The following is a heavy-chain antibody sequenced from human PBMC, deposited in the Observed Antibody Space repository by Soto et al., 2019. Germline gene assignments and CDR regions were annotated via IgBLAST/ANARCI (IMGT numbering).Heavy chain of an antibody. J-gene: IGHJ3*02. CDR3: ASYTGCITSCCCANDAFDI. CDR2: TRYKANSYTK. D-gene: IGHD2-2*01. CDR1: GFTFSDHY. Sequence: EVPLVESGGGLVQPGGSLRLSCAASGFTFSDHYMDWVRQAPGKGLEWVGRTRYKANSYTKEYAASVKGRFTISRGDSKSALYLQMSSLKTEDTAVYFCASYTGCITSCCCANDAFDIWGRGTMVTVS. V-gene: IGHV3-72*01.